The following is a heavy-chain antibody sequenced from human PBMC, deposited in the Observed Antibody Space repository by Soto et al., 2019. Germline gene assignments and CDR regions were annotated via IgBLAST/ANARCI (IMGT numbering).Heavy chain of an antibody. CDR3: ARHGAVATTDFDY. CDR1: GGSISSSSYY. J-gene: IGHJ4*02. D-gene: IGHD5-12*01. V-gene: IGHV4-39*01. CDR2: IYYSGST. Sequence: PSETLSLTCTVSGGSISSSSYYWGWIRQPPGKGLEWIGSIYYSGSTYYNPSLKSRVTISVDTSKSQFSLKLSSVTAADTAVYYCARHGAVATTDFDYWGQGTPVTVSS.